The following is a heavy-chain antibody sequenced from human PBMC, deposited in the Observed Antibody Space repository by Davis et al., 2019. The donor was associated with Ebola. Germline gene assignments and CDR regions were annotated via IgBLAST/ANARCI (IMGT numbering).Heavy chain of an antibody. V-gene: IGHV4-59*08. CDR1: GCSISSYY. CDR2: IYYSGST. Sequence: SETLSPTCPPPGCSISSYYWSWIRQPPGKGREWIGYIYYSGSTNYNPSLKTRVTISVDTSKNHFSLKLRSLTTAATAVYYCARRGDFWSGYYHYYYGMDVWGQGTTVTVSS. CDR3: ARRGDFWSGYYHYYYGMDV. J-gene: IGHJ6*02. D-gene: IGHD3-3*01.